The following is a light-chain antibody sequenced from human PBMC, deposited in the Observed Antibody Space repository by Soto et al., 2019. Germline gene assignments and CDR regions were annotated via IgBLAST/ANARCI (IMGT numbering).Light chain of an antibody. V-gene: IGLV2-23*02. CDR3: CSYAGSSSFGV. Sequence: QSALTQPASVSASPGQSITISCTGTSSDVGTYNLVSWYQQHPGKAPKLMISEVSKRPSGVSNRFSGSKSGNTASLTISGLQAEDEADDYCCSYAGSSSFGVFGGGTKLTVL. CDR1: SSDVGTYNL. CDR2: EVS. J-gene: IGLJ2*01.